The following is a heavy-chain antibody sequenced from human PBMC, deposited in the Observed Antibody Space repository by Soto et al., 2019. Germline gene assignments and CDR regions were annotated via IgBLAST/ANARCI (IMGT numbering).Heavy chain of an antibody. CDR1: GFTFSSYA. J-gene: IGHJ4*02. CDR3: AKIYGNRGQFDY. D-gene: IGHD4-4*01. CDR2: IGASGST. Sequence: GGSLRLSCVVSGFTFSSYAMSWVRQAPGKGLEWVSAIGASGSTYYTDSVKGRFTISTDNSKNTLYLQMNSLRGEDTAVYYCAKIYGNRGQFDYWGQGTLVTVSS. V-gene: IGHV3-23*01.